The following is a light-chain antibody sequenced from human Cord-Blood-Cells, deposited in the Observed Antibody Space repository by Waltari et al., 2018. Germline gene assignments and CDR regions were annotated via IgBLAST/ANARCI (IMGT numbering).Light chain of an antibody. CDR2: DVI. J-gene: IGLJ2*01. Sequence: QSALTQPASVSGSPGQSITISCTGTSSDVGGYNYVSWYKQHPGKAPKLMIYDVINRPSGVSNRSSGSKSGNTASLTISGLQAEDEADYYCSSYTSSSTLVFGGGTKLTVL. CDR3: SSYTSSSTLV. CDR1: SSDVGGYNY. V-gene: IGLV2-14*01.